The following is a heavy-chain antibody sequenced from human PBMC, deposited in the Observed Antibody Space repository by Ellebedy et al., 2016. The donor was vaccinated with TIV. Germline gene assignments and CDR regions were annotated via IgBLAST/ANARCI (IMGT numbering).Heavy chain of an antibody. CDR1: GFTFSVYN. Sequence: GESLKISCAASGFTFSVYNMNWVRQAPGKGLEWVSFLSSSSSTIYYADSVKGRFTISRDNSKNTLYLQMNSLRAEDTAVYYCAKTQNYYYYYGMDVWGQGTTVTVSS. J-gene: IGHJ6*02. V-gene: IGHV3-48*01. CDR3: AKTQNYYYYYGMDV. CDR2: LSSSSSTI.